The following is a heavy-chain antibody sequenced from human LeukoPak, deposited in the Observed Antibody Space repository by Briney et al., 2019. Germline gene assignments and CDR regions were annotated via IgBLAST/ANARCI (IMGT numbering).Heavy chain of an antibody. D-gene: IGHD4-17*01. CDR2: ISSGGSTT. V-gene: IGHV3-48*01. CDR1: GFTFSSYS. CDR3: ARDYPLAYGVAGEASSDY. Sequence: GGSLRLSCAASGFTFSSYSMNWVRQAPGKGLEWVSYISSGGSTTYYADSVKGRFTISRDNAQESVYLQMNSLRVEDTAVYYCARDYPLAYGVAGEASSDYWGQGTLVTVSS. J-gene: IGHJ4*02.